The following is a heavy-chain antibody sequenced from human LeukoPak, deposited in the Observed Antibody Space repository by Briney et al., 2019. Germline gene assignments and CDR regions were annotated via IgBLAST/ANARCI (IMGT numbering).Heavy chain of an antibody. CDR2: ISYDGSDK. Sequence: GGSLRLSCAASGFTLGAYVMPWARQAQAKGLGWVAVISYDGSDKYYADSVKGRFTISRDNSKNTLYLQMNSLRAEDTAVYYCARVPHGEQLAEKDYWGQGTLVTVSS. D-gene: IGHD6-6*01. CDR3: ARVPHGEQLAEKDY. V-gene: IGHV3-30*03. J-gene: IGHJ4*02. CDR1: GFTLGAYV.